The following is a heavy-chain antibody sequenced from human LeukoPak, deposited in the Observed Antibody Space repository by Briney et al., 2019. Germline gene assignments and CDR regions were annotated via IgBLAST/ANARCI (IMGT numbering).Heavy chain of an antibody. J-gene: IGHJ4*02. Sequence: GGSLRLSCAASGFTFSSYGMHWVRQAPAKGLEWVAVIWYDGSNKYYADSVKGRFTISRDTPKNTLYLQMNSLRAEDTAVYYCARDRSVRYFDYWGQGALVTVSS. CDR2: IWYDGSNK. CDR3: ARDRSVRYFDY. V-gene: IGHV3-33*01. D-gene: IGHD2-15*01. CDR1: GFTFSSYG.